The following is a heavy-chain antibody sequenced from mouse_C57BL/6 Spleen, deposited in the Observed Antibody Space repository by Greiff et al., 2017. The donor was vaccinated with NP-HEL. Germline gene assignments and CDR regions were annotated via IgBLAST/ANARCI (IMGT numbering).Heavy chain of an antibody. J-gene: IGHJ2*01. CDR2: IYPGDGDT. V-gene: IGHV1-80*01. Sequence: VKLVESGAELVKPGASVKISCKASGYAFSSYWMNWVKQRPGKGLEWIGQIYPGDGDTNYNGKFKGKATLTADKSSSTAYMQLSSLTSEDSAVYFCARGATVVDFDYWGQGTTLTVSS. CDR1: GYAFSSYW. CDR3: ARGATVVDFDY. D-gene: IGHD1-1*01.